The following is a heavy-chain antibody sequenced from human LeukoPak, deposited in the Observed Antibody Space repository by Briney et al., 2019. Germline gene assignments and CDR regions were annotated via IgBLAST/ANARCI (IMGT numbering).Heavy chain of an antibody. CDR2: IYYSGST. CDR1: GGSISSYY. V-gene: IGHV4-59*01. D-gene: IGHD1-26*01. Sequence: SETLSLTCTVSGGSISSYYWSWIRQPPGKGLEWIGYIYYSGSTNCNPSLKSRVTISVDTSKNQFSLKLSSVTAADTAVYYCARGQEGGSIGIGAFDIWGQGTMVTVSS. J-gene: IGHJ3*02. CDR3: ARGQEGGSIGIGAFDI.